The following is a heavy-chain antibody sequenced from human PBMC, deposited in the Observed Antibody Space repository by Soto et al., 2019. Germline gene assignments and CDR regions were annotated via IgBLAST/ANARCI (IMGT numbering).Heavy chain of an antibody. CDR1: GYTFTSYA. V-gene: IGHV1-3*01. CDR3: ASSPAAAGTRARTTGMDV. D-gene: IGHD6-13*01. CDR2: INAGNGNT. J-gene: IGHJ6*02. Sequence: ASVKVSCKASGYTFTSYAMHWVRQAPGQRLEWMGWINAGNGNTKYSQKFQGRVTITRDTSASTAYMELSSLRSEDTAVYYCASSPAAAGTRARTTGMDVWGQGTTVTV.